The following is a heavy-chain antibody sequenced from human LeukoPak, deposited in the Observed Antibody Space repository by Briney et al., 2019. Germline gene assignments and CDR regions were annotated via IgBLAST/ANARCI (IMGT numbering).Heavy chain of an antibody. D-gene: IGHD6-19*01. CDR2: ISSTSTYI. CDR1: EFTFSSYT. CDR3: ARDRGWYHADS. V-gene: IGHV3-21*01. J-gene: IGHJ4*02. Sequence: GGSLRLSCAASEFTFSSYTINWVRQAPGKGLEWVSSISSTSTYISYADSVKGRFTISRDNAKNSLYLQMNSLRAEDTAVYYCARDRGWYHADSWGQGTLVTVSS.